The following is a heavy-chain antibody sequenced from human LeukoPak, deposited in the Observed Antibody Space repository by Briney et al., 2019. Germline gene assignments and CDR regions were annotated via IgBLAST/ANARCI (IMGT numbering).Heavy chain of an antibody. CDR3: AKDRLATIRGTAFDI. D-gene: IGHD5-24*01. Sequence: ASVKVSCKASGGTFSSYAISWVRQAPGQGLEWMGRIIPIFGTANYAQKFQGRVTITTDESTSTAYMELSSLRSEDTALYYCAKDRLATIRGTAFDIWGQGTMVTVSS. J-gene: IGHJ3*02. CDR2: IIPIFGTA. V-gene: IGHV1-69*05. CDR1: GGTFSSYA.